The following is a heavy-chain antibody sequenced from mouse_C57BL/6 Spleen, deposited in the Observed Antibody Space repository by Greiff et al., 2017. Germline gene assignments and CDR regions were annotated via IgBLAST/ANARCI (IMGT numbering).Heavy chain of an antibody. V-gene: IGHV1-7*01. D-gene: IGHD1-1*01. Sequence: QVQLQQSGAELAKPGASVKLSCKASGYTFTSYWMHWVKQRPGQGLEWIGYINPSSGCTKYNQKFKDKATLTADKSSSTAYMQLSSLTYEDSAVXASESEAIMTTVELDYWGQGTTLTVSS. CDR3: ESEAIMTTVELDY. CDR1: GYTFTSYW. J-gene: IGHJ2*01. CDR2: INPSSGCT.